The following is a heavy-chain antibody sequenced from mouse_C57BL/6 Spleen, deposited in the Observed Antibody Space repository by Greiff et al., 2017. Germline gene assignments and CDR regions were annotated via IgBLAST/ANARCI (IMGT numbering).Heavy chain of an antibody. Sequence: EVQLQESGPELVKPGASVKIPCKASGYTFTDYNMDWVKQSHGKSLEWIGDINPNNGGTIYNQKFKGKATLTVDKSSSTAYMELRSLTSEDTAVYYCAREGDYDSPAWFAYWGQGTLVTVSA. J-gene: IGHJ3*01. D-gene: IGHD2-4*01. CDR3: AREGDYDSPAWFAY. CDR2: INPNNGGT. V-gene: IGHV1-18*01. CDR1: GYTFTDYN.